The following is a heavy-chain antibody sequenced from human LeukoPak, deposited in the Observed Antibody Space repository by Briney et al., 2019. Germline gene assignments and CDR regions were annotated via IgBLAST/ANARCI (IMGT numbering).Heavy chain of an antibody. Sequence: SETLALTCTVSGGSMSPYHWGWIRQPPGKGLEWTGYIYYSGSTNYNPSLKSRVTISVDTSKNQFSLKLSSVTAADTAIYYCARAVSGRFDYWGQGTLVTVSS. V-gene: IGHV4-59*08. CDR3: ARAVSGRFDY. CDR2: IYYSGST. D-gene: IGHD6-19*01. CDR1: GGSMSPYH. J-gene: IGHJ4*02.